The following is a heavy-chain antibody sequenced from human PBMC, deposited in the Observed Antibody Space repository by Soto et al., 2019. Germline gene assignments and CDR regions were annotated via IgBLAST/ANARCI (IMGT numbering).Heavy chain of an antibody. D-gene: IGHD1-7*01. J-gene: IGHJ5*02. CDR1: GGAISSYY. CDR2: IYYSGST. V-gene: IGHV4-59*01. Sequence: PSGTLSLTCTVSGGAISSYYWVVIRQPPGKGLEWIGYIYYSGSTNYNPSLKSRVTISVDTSKNQFSLKLSSVTAADTAVYYCARMGLELLGFDPWGQGTLVTVSS. CDR3: ARMGLELLGFDP.